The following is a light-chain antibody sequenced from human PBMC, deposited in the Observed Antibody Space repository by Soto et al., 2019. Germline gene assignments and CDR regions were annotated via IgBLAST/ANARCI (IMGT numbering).Light chain of an antibody. CDR1: QGISSW. CDR3: QQTTSFPLT. Sequence: DIQMTQSPSFVSASVGDRVTITCRASQGISSWLAWYQHKPGRAPKLLIHAASRLESGVPSRFSGSGSGTDFTLTISSLQPEEFATYYCQQTTSFPLTFGGGTKVEIK. J-gene: IGKJ4*01. CDR2: AAS. V-gene: IGKV1-12*01.